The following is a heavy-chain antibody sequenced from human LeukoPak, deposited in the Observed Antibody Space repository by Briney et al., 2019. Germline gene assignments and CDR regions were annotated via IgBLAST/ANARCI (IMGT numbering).Heavy chain of an antibody. CDR1: GFTFSDYY. CDR3: ARDDDILTGYYTIDY. D-gene: IGHD3-9*01. J-gene: IGHJ4*02. Sequence: GSLRLSCAASGFTFSDYYMSWIRQAPGKGLERVSYISSSGSTIYYADSVKGRFTISRDNAKNSLYLQMNSLRAEDTAVYYCARDDDILTGYYTIDYWGQGTLVTVSS. V-gene: IGHV3-11*01. CDR2: ISSSGSTI.